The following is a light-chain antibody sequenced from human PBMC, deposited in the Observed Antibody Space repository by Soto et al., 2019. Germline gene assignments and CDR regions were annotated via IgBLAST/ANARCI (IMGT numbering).Light chain of an antibody. V-gene: IGKV1-5*01. CDR2: DAS. CDR1: QSFSGT. CDR3: QQYDTYSRT. Sequence: DIQMTQSPSTLSASVVDRVTITCRASQSFSGTLAWYQQKPGKAPKLLIFDASSLERGVPSRFSGSGSGTEFTLTISSLQPDDFATYYCQQYDTYSRTFGQGTKVDIK. J-gene: IGKJ1*01.